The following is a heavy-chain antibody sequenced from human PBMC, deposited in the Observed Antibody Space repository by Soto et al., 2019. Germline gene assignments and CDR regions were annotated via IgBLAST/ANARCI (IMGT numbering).Heavy chain of an antibody. CDR2: IYYDGRT. V-gene: IGHV4-39*07. Sequence: SETLSLTCFVSGVSFTSSSYYWVWIRQPPGKGLEWVGSIYYDGRTYYNPSLKSRSTISVDTSNNQFSLKLNSVNTADTAIYYCTRGGDPYKTGHWGQGTLVTVSS. CDR1: GVSFTSSSYY. CDR3: TRGGDPYKTGH. D-gene: IGHD2-21*01. J-gene: IGHJ4*02.